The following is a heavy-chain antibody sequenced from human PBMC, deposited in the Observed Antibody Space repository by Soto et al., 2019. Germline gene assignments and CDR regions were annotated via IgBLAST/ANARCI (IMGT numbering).Heavy chain of an antibody. D-gene: IGHD6-19*01. V-gene: IGHV4-34*01. CDR2: INHSGST. Sequence: QVQLQQWGAGLLKPSETLSLTCAVYGGSFSPYFWSWIRQPPGKGLEWIGEINHSGSTNYNPSLTRRATLSVDTSKNPVSLKLTSVTAADTAVYYCARLASGWQYYYFDYWGRGTTVTVSS. CDR3: ARLASGWQYYYFDY. CDR1: GGSFSPYF. J-gene: IGHJ2*01.